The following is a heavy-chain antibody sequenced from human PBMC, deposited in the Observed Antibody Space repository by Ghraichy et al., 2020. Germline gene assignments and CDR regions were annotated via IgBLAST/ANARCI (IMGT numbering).Heavy chain of an antibody. D-gene: IGHD4-17*01. CDR1: GYTFTSYG. J-gene: IGHJ5*02. CDR2: ISAYNGDT. Sequence: ASVKVSCKASGYTFTSYGISWVRQAPGQGLEWMGWISAYNGDTNYAPKLQGRVTMTTDTSTSTAYMELRRLRSDDTAVYYCARDRRAVTYINWFDPWGQGTLVTVAS. CDR3: ARDRRAVTYINWFDP. V-gene: IGHV1-18*01.